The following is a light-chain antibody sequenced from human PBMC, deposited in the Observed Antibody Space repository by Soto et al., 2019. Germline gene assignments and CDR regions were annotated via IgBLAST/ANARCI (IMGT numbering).Light chain of an antibody. CDR2: GNN. J-gene: IGLJ1*01. CDR3: QSYDNSLSGSYV. V-gene: IGLV1-40*01. Sequence: VLTQPPSVSGAPGQRVTISCTGSSSNIGAGFDVHWYQQLPGTAPKLLIYGNNNRPSGVPDRFSGSKSGTSASLAITGIQAEDEADYYCQSYDNSLSGSYVFGNGKKVTVL. CDR1: SSNIGAGFD.